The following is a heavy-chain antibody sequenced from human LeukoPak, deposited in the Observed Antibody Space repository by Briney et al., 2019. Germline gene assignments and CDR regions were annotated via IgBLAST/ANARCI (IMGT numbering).Heavy chain of an antibody. CDR1: GGSISGYY. CDR3: ARHKALHKGDAFDI. J-gene: IGHJ3*02. V-gene: IGHV4-59*08. CDR2: IHYTGRA. Sequence: KSSETLSLTCTVSGGSISGYYWIWIRQPPGKGLEWIAYIHYTGRANYSPSFKSRATISVDTSTNQFSLRLSSVTTADTGVYYCARHKALHKGDAFDIWGQGTMVTVS.